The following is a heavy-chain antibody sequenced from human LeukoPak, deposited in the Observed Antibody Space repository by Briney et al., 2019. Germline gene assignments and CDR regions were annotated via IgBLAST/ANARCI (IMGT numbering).Heavy chain of an antibody. CDR1: GGTFSSYA. J-gene: IGHJ4*02. Sequence: GASVKVSCKASGGTFSSYAISWVRQAPGQGLEWMGGIIPIFGTANYAQMFQGRVTITADESTSTAYMELSSLRSEDTAVYYCARGYSGSSWTEDYWGQGTLVTVSS. CDR2: IIPIFGTA. V-gene: IGHV1-69*13. CDR3: ARGYSGSSWTEDY. D-gene: IGHD1-26*01.